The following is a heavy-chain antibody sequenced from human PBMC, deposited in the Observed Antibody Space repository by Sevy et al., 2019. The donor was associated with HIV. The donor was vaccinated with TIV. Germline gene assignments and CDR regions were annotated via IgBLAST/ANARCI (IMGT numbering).Heavy chain of an antibody. D-gene: IGHD3-10*01. CDR1: GFNFDSYT. Sequence: GGSLRLSCAASGFNFDSYTMNWVRQAPGQGLECVSSISGSSNYIYYADSLKGRFTIPRDNAKNSVYLQMHSLRVDDTAVYFCARPYGSGSWEAFDVWGQGTVVTVSS. V-gene: IGHV3-21*01. CDR2: ISGSSNYI. CDR3: ARPYGSGSWEAFDV. J-gene: IGHJ3*01.